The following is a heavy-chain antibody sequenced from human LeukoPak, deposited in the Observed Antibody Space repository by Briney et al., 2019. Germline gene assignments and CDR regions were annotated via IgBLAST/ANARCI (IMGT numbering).Heavy chain of an antibody. CDR3: ARAVGATTLAFDY. CDR1: GCTFSSYA. V-gene: IGHV1-69*13. D-gene: IGHD1-26*01. Sequence: ASVKVSCKASGCTFSSYAISWVRQAPGQGLEWMGGIIPIFGTANYAQKFQGRVTITADESTSTAYMELSSLRSEDTAVYYCARAVGATTLAFDYWGQGTLVTVSS. CDR2: IIPIFGTA. J-gene: IGHJ4*02.